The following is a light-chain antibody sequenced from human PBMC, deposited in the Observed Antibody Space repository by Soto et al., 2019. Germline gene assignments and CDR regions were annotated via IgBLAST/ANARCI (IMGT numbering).Light chain of an antibody. Sequence: EIVLTQSPATLSLSPGGRATLSCRASQSVSSFVAWYQQKPGQAPRLLIYDASNRATGIPARFSGSGSGTDFTLTISSLEPEDFAIYYCQQRSNWPSLTFGGGTKVDIK. V-gene: IGKV3-11*01. CDR1: QSVSSF. CDR3: QQRSNWPSLT. J-gene: IGKJ4*01. CDR2: DAS.